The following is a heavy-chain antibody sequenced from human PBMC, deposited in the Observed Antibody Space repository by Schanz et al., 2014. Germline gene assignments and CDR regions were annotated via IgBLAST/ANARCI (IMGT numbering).Heavy chain of an antibody. CDR3: TSMATIPRNWFAP. Sequence: EVHLVESGGGLVKPGGSLRLSCAASGFTLSNAWMSWVRQAPGKGVEWVGRIKSKTDGGTTDFAAPVKGRFSISRDDSKNTLYLQMNSLKSEDTAVYYCTSMATIPRNWFAPWGQGTLVTVSS. J-gene: IGHJ5*02. V-gene: IGHV3-15*01. CDR1: GFTLSNAW. D-gene: IGHD2-2*02. CDR2: IKSKTDGGTT.